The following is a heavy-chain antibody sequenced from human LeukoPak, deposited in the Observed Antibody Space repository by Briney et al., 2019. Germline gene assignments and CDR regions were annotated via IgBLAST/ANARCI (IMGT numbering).Heavy chain of an antibody. CDR3: ATVIGRGPVKI. D-gene: IGHD3-16*02. J-gene: IGHJ4*02. CDR1: GNTLTELS. Sequence: EASMKVSCKVSGNTLTELSMHWVRQAPGKGLEWMGGFDPEDGETIYAQKFQGRVTMTEDTSTDTAYMELSSLRSEDTAVYYCATVIGRGPVKIWGQGTLVTVSS. V-gene: IGHV1-24*01. CDR2: FDPEDGET.